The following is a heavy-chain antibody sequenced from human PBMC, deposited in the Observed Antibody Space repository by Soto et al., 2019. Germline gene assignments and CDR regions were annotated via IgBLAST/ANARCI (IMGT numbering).Heavy chain of an antibody. Sequence: GGSLRLSCAASGFTFSSYSMNWVRQAPGKGLEWVSSISSSSSYIYYADSVKGRFTISRDNAKNSLYLQMNSLRAEDTAVYYCAPIRFGDPRDDYWGQGTLVTVSS. V-gene: IGHV3-21*01. D-gene: IGHD3-16*01. CDR3: APIRFGDPRDDY. CDR2: ISSSSSYI. CDR1: GFTFSSYS. J-gene: IGHJ4*02.